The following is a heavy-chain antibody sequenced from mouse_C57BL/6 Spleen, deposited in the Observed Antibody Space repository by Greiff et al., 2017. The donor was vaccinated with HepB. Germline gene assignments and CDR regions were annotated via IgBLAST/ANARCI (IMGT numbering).Heavy chain of an antibody. CDR2: IYPGDGDT. J-gene: IGHJ2*01. D-gene: IGHD2-2*01. V-gene: IGHV1-82*01. Sequence: QVQLQQSGPELVKPGASVKISCKASGYAFSSSWMNWVKQRPGKGLEWIGRIYPGDGDTNYNGKFKGKATLTADKSSSTAYMQLSSLTSEDSAVYFCARSNGYDGRVLDYWGQGTTLTVSS. CDR3: ARSNGYDGRVLDY. CDR1: GYAFSSSW.